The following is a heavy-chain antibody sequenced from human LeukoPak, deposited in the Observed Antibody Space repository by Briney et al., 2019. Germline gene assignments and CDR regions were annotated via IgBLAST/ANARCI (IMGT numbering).Heavy chain of an antibody. CDR2: ISAYNGNT. J-gene: IGHJ4*02. CDR3: ARLQAYCGGDCLYYFDY. Sequence: WASVKVSCKASGYTFTSYGISWVRQAPGQGHEWVGWISAYNGNTNYAQKLQGRVTMTIDTSTTTASMELRSLKSDDTAVYSCARLQAYCGGDCLYYFDYWGQGTLVTVSS. D-gene: IGHD2-21*01. CDR1: GYTFTSYG. V-gene: IGHV1-18*01.